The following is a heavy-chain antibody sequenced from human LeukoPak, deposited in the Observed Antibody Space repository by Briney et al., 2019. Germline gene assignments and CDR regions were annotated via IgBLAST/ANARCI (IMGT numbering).Heavy chain of an antibody. Sequence: GGSLRLSCAASGFTFSNHAMSWVRQAPGKGLQWVADICGGGRTTEYADLVKGRFTIPRDNSKKPLSLQMNSLTVEDTAIYFCAKNVVVKRYIDFWGQGTLVTVSS. D-gene: IGHD2-15*01. CDR3: AKNVVVKRYIDF. CDR1: GFTFSNHA. J-gene: IGHJ4*02. V-gene: IGHV3-23*03. CDR2: ICGGGRTT.